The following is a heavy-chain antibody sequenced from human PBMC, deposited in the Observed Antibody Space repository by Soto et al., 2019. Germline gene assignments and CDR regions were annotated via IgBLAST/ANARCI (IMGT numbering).Heavy chain of an antibody. V-gene: IGHV1-69*06. CDR3: ARSSAGFLEWLFAYGMDV. J-gene: IGHJ6*02. CDR2: IIPIFGTA. CDR1: GSTFSSYA. Sequence: SVKVSCKASGSTFSSYAISWVRQARGQGLEWMGGIIPIFGTANYAQKFQGRVTITADKSTSTAYMELSSLRSEDTAVYYCARSSAGFLEWLFAYGMDVWGQGTTATVS. D-gene: IGHD3-3*01.